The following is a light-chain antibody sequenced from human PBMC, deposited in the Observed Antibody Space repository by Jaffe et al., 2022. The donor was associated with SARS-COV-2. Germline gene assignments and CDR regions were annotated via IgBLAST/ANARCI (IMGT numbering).Light chain of an antibody. V-gene: IGKV4-1*01. Sequence: DIVMTQSPDSLAVSLGERATINCKSSQSVFYSSNNKNSLAWYQQKAGQPPKLLIYWASTRESGVPDRFSGSGSGTDFTLTISSLQAEDVAVYYCHQHYIIPRTFGQGTKVEIK. CDR3: HQHYIIPRT. CDR2: WAS. J-gene: IGKJ1*01. CDR1: QSVFYSSNNKNS.